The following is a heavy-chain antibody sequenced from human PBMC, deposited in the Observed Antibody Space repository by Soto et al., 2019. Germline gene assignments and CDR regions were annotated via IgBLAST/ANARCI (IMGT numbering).Heavy chain of an antibody. Sequence: GASVKVSCKASGYTFTSYYMHWVRQAPGQGLEWMGIINPSGGSTSYAQKFQGRVTMTRDTSTSTVYMELSSLRSEDTAVYYCARPNDYYGSGSYRDYYYYGMDFWGQGTTVTVSS. V-gene: IGHV1-46*01. CDR1: GYTFTSYY. D-gene: IGHD3-10*01. CDR2: INPSGGST. CDR3: ARPNDYYGSGSYRDYYYYGMDF. J-gene: IGHJ6*02.